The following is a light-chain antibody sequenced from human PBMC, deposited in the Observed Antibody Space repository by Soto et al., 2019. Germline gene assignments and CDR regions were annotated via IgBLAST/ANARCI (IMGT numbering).Light chain of an antibody. CDR3: QQCYMGWT. Sequence: DIQMTQSPSSVSASVGDRVTITCRASQGISSRLAWYQQKPGKAPKLLIYDASTLESGVPSRFSGTGSGTEFTFSITSLQPEDFGTYYCQQCYMGWTFGQGTKVDIK. CDR1: QGISSR. J-gene: IGKJ1*01. V-gene: IGKV1-12*01. CDR2: DAS.